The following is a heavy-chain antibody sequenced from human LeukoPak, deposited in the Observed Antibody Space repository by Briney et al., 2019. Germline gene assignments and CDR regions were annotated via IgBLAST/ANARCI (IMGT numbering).Heavy chain of an antibody. D-gene: IGHD3-10*01. CDR3: ARERLVRGVIILDY. Sequence: SETLSLTCTVSVGSISSYYWSWLPQPPGKGLVWIGYIYYCGSTNYNPSLKSRVTISVDTSKNQFSLKLSSVTAADTAVYYCARERLVRGVIILDYWGRGTLVTVSS. V-gene: IGHV4-59*01. CDR1: VGSISSYY. CDR2: IYYCGST. J-gene: IGHJ4*02.